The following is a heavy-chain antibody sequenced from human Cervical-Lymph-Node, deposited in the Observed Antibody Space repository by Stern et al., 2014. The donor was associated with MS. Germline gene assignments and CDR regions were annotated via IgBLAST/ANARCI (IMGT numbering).Heavy chain of an antibody. D-gene: IGHD1-26*01. CDR1: GGSISSSGYY. J-gene: IGHJ5*02. Sequence: VQLVESGPGLVKPSQTLSLTCTVSGGSISSSGYYWSWIRQPADKGLEWIGRIHDSGSTYHNPSLKSRVTISMDTAQNQFSLKLTSVAAADTAVYYCATTRWDLFTWNWFDPWGQGTLVTVSS. CDR3: ATTRWDLFTWNWFDP. CDR2: IHDSGST. V-gene: IGHV4-61*02.